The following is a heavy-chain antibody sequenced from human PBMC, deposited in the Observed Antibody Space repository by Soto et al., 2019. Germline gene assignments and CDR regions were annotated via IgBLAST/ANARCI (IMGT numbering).Heavy chain of an antibody. Sequence: GASVKVSCKASGFTFTAYYLYWMRQAPGQGLEWVGWINLNSDTTDIAPKFKGRVSLTRDTSISTAYMELNRLTSDDTAVYYCASLSLSGVRIGPRVWHYGIGVWGRGNRGTAAS. J-gene: IGHJ6*01. CDR3: ASLSLSGVRIGPRVWHYGIGV. D-gene: IGHD3-16*01. CDR2: INLNSDTT. V-gene: IGHV1-2*02. CDR1: GFTFTAYY.